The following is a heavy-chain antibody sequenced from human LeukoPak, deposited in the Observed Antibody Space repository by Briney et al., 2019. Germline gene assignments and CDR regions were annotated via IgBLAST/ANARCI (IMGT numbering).Heavy chain of an antibody. D-gene: IGHD5-12*01. CDR2: ISGSGGST. CDR1: GFTFSSYA. J-gene: IGHJ4*02. Sequence: GGSLRLSCAASGFTFSSYAMSWVRQAPGKRLEWVLAISGSGGSTYYADSVKGRFTISRDNSKNTLYLQMNSLRAEDTAVYYCAKDLIRGYSGYDFDYWGQGTLVTVSS. V-gene: IGHV3-23*01. CDR3: AKDLIRGYSGYDFDY.